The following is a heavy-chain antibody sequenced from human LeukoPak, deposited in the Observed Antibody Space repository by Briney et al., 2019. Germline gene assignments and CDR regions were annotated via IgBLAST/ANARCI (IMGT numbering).Heavy chain of an antibody. Sequence: GGSLRLSCAASGFTFSSYWMSWVRQAPGKGLDWVANIKQDGSAKYYVDSVKGRFTISRDNAKNSLYLQMNSLRAEDTAVYYCAKIGQLWSSIDYWGQGTLVTVSS. CDR3: AKIGQLWSSIDY. CDR2: IKQDGSAK. J-gene: IGHJ4*02. CDR1: GFTFSSYW. D-gene: IGHD5-18*01. V-gene: IGHV3-7*01.